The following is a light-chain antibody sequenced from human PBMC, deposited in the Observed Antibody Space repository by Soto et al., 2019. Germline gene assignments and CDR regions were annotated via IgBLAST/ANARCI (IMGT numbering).Light chain of an antibody. V-gene: IGKV3-20*01. CDR1: QSVSSSY. CDR3: QQYGSSPRT. Sequence: EIVLTQSPGTLSLSPGERATLSCRASQSVSSSYLAWYQQKPGQPPRPLIYGASSRSTGIPHRFSGSESGTDFTLIISRLEPDDFAVYYCQQYGSSPRTLGQGTKVEIK. CDR2: GAS. J-gene: IGKJ1*01.